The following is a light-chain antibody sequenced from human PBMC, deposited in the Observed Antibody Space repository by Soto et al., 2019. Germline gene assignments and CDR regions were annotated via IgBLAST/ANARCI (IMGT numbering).Light chain of an antibody. Sequence: QSVLTQPPSVSGAPGQRVTISCTGSSSNIGAGYDVHWYQQVPGTAPKLLLYGNTNRPSGVPDRFSGSRSGTSASLTITGLQAEDEADYHCQSYDTSLSGSGIFGGGTKLTVL. CDR2: GNT. V-gene: IGLV1-40*01. J-gene: IGLJ2*01. CDR3: QSYDTSLSGSGI. CDR1: SSNIGAGYD.